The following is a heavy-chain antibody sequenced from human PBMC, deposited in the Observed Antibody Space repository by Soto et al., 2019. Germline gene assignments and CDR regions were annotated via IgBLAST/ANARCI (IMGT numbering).Heavy chain of an antibody. CDR1: GFTFSNAW. D-gene: IGHD3-22*01. V-gene: IGHV3-15*01. CDR2: IKRKTDGGTT. CDR3: TTDRSNYYDSSDSYVRFDY. J-gene: IGHJ4*02. Sequence: PGGSLRLSCAASGFTFSNAWMSWVRQAPGKGLEWVGRIKRKTDGGTTDFAAPVRDRFTISRDDSKNTVYLQMNSLKTEDTAVYYCTTDRSNYYDSSDSYVRFDYWGQGTQVTVSS.